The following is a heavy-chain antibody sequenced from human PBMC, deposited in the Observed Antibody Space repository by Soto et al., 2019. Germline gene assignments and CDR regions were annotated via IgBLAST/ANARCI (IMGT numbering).Heavy chain of an antibody. CDR3: ARGGGVGVAGSAAFDM. CDR1: GYPVTAYY. D-gene: IGHD3-3*01. J-gene: IGHJ3*02. CDR2: INPATGAA. Sequence: QLHLVQSGAVVKKPGASVTVSCSASGYPVTAYYMHWVRQAPGRGLEWMGGINPATGAAKYTQTFQGRSTMARDTSTNTVFMELRGLTSEDTAVFYCARGGGVGVAGSAAFDMWGQGTLVTVSS. V-gene: IGHV1-2*02.